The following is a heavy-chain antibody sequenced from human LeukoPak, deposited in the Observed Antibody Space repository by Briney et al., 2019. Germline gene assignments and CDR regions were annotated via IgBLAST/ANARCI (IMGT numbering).Heavy chain of an antibody. V-gene: IGHV4-59*01. J-gene: IGHJ4*02. D-gene: IGHD3-22*01. Sequence: PSETLSLTCTVSDDSISDYYRGWIRQPPGKGLEWIGYIRNSGTSTYNLSLKSRVTISADTSKNQFSLKLNSMTTADTAVYYCASHSSLGGPLAHFDSWGQGRLVAVSS. CDR2: IRNSGTS. CDR3: ASHSSLGGPLAHFDS. CDR1: DDSISDYY.